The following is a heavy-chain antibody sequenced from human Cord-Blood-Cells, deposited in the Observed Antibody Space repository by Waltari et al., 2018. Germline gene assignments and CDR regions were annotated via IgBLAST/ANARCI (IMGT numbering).Heavy chain of an antibody. Sequence: QVQLQESGPGLVKPSQTLSLTCTVSGGSISSGSYYWSWIRQPAGKGLEWIGYIYTSGRTNYNPSRMSRVTISVDTSKNQFSLKLSSVTAADTAVYYCARGGSSDAFDIWGQGTMVTVSS. CDR2: IYTSGRT. V-gene: IGHV4-61*09. CDR3: ARGGSSDAFDI. CDR1: GGSISSGSYY. J-gene: IGHJ3*02. D-gene: IGHD6-6*01.